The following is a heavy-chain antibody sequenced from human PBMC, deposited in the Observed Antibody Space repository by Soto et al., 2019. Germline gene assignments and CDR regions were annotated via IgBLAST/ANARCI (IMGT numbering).Heavy chain of an antibody. D-gene: IGHD2-15*01. J-gene: IGHJ6*02. CDR2: IYPGDSDT. CDR3: ARHCSGGSYYKYYYYYYGMDV. CDR1: GYSFTSYW. Sequence: GESLKISCKGSGYSFTSYWIGWVRQMPGKGLEWMGIIYPGDSDTRYSPSFQGQVTISADKSISTAYLQWSSLKASDTAMYYCARHCSGGSYYKYYYYYYGMDVWGQGTTVTVS. V-gene: IGHV5-51*01.